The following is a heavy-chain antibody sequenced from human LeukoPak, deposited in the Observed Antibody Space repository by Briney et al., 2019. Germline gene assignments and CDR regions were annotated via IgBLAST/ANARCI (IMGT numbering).Heavy chain of an antibody. V-gene: IGHV3-21*01. D-gene: IGHD3-10*02. Sequence: GGSLRLSCAASGFTFSNYNMNWVRQTPGKGLEWVSSITRGSIYTFYADSVKGRFTISRDNAKNSLSLQMNSLRAEDTAVYYCARDRYYVLDYWGQGILVTVSS. CDR2: ITRGSIYT. J-gene: IGHJ4*02. CDR1: GFTFSNYN. CDR3: ARDRYYVLDY.